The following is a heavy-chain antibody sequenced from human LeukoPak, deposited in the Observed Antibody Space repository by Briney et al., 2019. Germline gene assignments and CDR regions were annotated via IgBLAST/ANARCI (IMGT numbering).Heavy chain of an antibody. J-gene: IGHJ6*03. Sequence: GASVKVSCKASGGTFSSYAISWVRQAPGQGLEWMGGIIPIFGTANYAQKFQGRVTITADKSTSTAYMELSSLGSEDTAVYYCARDNNPTIFGPSTHNYYYYMDVWGKGTTVTVSS. CDR2: IIPIFGTA. V-gene: IGHV1-69*06. CDR3: ARDNNPTIFGPSTHNYYYYMDV. CDR1: GGTFSSYA. D-gene: IGHD3-3*01.